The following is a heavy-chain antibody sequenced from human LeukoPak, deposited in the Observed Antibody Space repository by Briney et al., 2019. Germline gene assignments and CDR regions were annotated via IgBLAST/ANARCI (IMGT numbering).Heavy chain of an antibody. CDR3: ARVEWGSGSYDY. CDR2: ISYDGSNK. V-gene: IGHV3-30*04. Sequence: PGGSLRLSCAASGFTFSSYAMHWVRQAPGKGLEWVAVISYDGSNKYYADSVKGRFTISRDNSKNTLYLQMNSLRAEDTAVYYCARVEWGSGSYDYWGQGTLVPVSS. J-gene: IGHJ4*02. CDR1: GFTFSSYA. D-gene: IGHD3-10*01.